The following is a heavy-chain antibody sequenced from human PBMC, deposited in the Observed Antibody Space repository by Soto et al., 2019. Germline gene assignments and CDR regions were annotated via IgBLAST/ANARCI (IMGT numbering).Heavy chain of an antibody. V-gene: IGHV1-8*01. CDR2: MNPNSGNT. D-gene: IGHD3-22*01. CDR1: GYTFTSYD. Sequence: QVQLVQSGAEVKKPGASVKVSCKASGYTFTSYDINWVRQATGQGLEWMGWMNPNSGNTGYAQKFQGRVTMTRNTAISTAYMELSSLRSEDTAVYYCARGYYYYDSSGYHDAFDIWGQGTMVTVSS. J-gene: IGHJ3*02. CDR3: ARGYYYYDSSGYHDAFDI.